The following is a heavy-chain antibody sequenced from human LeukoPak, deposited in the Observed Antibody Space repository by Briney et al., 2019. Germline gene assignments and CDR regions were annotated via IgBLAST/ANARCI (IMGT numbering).Heavy chain of an antibody. D-gene: IGHD4-17*01. V-gene: IGHV3-9*01. CDR1: GFTFDDYA. CDR3: AKGINDYGPMGAFDI. Sequence: GRSLRLSCAASGFTFDDYAMHWVRQAPGKGLEWVSGISWNSGSIGYADSVKGRFTISRDNAKNSLYLQMNSLRAEDTALYYCAKGINDYGPMGAFDIWGQGTMVTVSS. CDR2: ISWNSGSI. J-gene: IGHJ3*02.